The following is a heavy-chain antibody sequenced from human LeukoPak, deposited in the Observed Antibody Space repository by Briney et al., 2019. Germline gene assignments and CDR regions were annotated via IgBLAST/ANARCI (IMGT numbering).Heavy chain of an antibody. D-gene: IGHD3-22*01. J-gene: IGHJ4*02. CDR2: IYHSGST. Sequence: SETLSLTCTVSGYSISSGYYWGWIRQPPGKGLEWIGSIYHSGSTYYNPSLKSRVTISVDTSKNQFSQKLSSVTAADTAVYYCAGDRADYDSSGYYSWDYWGQGTLVTVSS. V-gene: IGHV4-38-2*02. CDR1: GYSISSGYY. CDR3: AGDRADYDSSGYYSWDY.